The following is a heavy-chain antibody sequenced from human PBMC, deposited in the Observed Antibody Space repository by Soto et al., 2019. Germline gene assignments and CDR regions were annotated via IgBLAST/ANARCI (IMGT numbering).Heavy chain of an antibody. J-gene: IGHJ5*02. CDR1: GGSISGGGYS. Sequence: SETLSLTCAVSGGSISGGGYSWSWIRQPPGKGLEWIGYIYHSGSTYYNPSLKSRVTISVDRSKNQFSPKLSSVTAADTAVYYCARGDYRGAGFDPWGLGTLVTVSS. D-gene: IGHD1-26*01. V-gene: IGHV4-30-2*01. CDR2: IYHSGST. CDR3: ARGDYRGAGFDP.